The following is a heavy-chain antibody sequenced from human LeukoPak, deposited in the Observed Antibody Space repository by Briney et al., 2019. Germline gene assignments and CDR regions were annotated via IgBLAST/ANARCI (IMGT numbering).Heavy chain of an antibody. V-gene: IGHV3-21*01. D-gene: IGHD3-10*01. CDR2: ISSSSSYI. J-gene: IGHJ4*02. CDR1: GFTFSSYS. CDR3: ARDRGELFHDLFDY. Sequence: KPGGSLRLSCAASGFTFSSYSMNWVRQAPGKGLEWVSSISSSSSYIYYVDSVKGRFTISRDNAKNSLYLQMNSLRAEDTAVYYCARDRGELFHDLFDYWGQGTLVTVSS.